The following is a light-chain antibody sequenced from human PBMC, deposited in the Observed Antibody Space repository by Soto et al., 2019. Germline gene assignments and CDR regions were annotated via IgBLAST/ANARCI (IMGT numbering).Light chain of an antibody. Sequence: DIQLTQSPSFLSASVGDRVTITCRASQGISSYLAGYQQKPGKAPKLLIYAASTLQSGVPSRFSGSGSGTEFTLTISSLQPEDFATYYCQQLNSYPTWTFGQGTKVEIK. J-gene: IGKJ1*01. CDR3: QQLNSYPTWT. CDR2: AAS. CDR1: QGISSY. V-gene: IGKV1-9*01.